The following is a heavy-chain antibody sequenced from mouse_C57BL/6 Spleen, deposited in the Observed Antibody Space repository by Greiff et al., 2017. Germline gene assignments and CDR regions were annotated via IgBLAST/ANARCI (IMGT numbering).Heavy chain of an antibody. V-gene: IGHV3-6*01. CDR1: GYSITSGYY. Sequence: EVKLVESGPGLVKPSQSLSLTCSVTGYSITSGYYWNWIRQFPGNKLEWMGYISYDGSNNYNPSLKNRISITRDTSKNQFFLKLNSVTTEDTATYYCAREGGYEAWFAYWGQGTLVTVSA. CDR2: ISYDGSN. D-gene: IGHD2-2*01. J-gene: IGHJ3*01. CDR3: AREGGYEAWFAY.